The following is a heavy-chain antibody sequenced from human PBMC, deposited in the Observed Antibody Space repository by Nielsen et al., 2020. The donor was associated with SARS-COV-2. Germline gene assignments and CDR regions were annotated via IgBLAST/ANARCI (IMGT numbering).Heavy chain of an antibody. CDR1: GFTCKNYA. D-gene: IGHD3-10*01. V-gene: IGHV3-23*01. CDR3: ATQADGYKSPYDY. Sequence: GESLKISCAASGFTCKNYAMSWVRQTPGKGLEWVSVISAGDRTFYADSVKGRFTISRDNSKNTLYLQINSLRADDTAVYYCATQADGYKSPYDYWGQGTLVTVSS. CDR2: ISAGDRT. J-gene: IGHJ4*02.